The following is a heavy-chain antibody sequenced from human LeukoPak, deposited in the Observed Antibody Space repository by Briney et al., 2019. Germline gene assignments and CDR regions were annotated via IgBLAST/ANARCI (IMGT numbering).Heavy chain of an antibody. CDR2: IIPIIGVV. D-gene: IGHD3-16*01. CDR3: ARAVFGPESDY. J-gene: IGHJ4*02. V-gene: IGHV1-69*04. Sequence: ASVKVSCKASGGTFSSYAATWVRQAPGQGLEWMGRIIPIIGVVNYAQKFQGRVTITADTSTAYLELSSLRSDDTAVYYCARAVFGPESDYWGQGTLVTVSS. CDR1: GGTFSSYA.